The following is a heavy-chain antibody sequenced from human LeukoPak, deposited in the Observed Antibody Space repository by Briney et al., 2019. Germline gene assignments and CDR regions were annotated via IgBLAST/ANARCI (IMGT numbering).Heavy chain of an antibody. D-gene: IGHD6-19*01. CDR1: GGSIRSSSYY. CDR3: ARQVVAVAGTGYFDY. CDR2: IYYSGST. J-gene: IGHJ4*02. V-gene: IGHV4-39*01. Sequence: SETLSLTCTVSGGSIRSSSYYWGWIRQPPGKGLEWIGSIYYSGSTYYNASLKSRGTISVDTSKSQFSLKLNSVTAADTAVYFCARQVVAVAGTGYFDYWGQGTLVTVSS.